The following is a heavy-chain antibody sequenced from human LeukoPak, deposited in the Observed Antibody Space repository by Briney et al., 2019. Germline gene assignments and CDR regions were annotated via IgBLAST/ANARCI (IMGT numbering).Heavy chain of an antibody. D-gene: IGHD2-2*02. CDR2: ISSSSSYI. V-gene: IGHV3-21*04. CDR3: AKPPIVVVPAAISDDY. J-gene: IGHJ4*02. CDR1: GFTFSSYS. Sequence: GGSLRLSCAASGFTFSSYSMNWVRQAPGKGLEWVSSISSSSSYIYYADSVKGRFTISGDNSKNTLYLQMNSLRAEDTAVYYCAKPPIVVVPAAISDDYWGQGTLVTVSS.